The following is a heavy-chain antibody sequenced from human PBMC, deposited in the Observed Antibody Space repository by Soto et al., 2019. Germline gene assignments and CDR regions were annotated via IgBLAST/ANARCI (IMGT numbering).Heavy chain of an antibody. CDR2: XXEDGSNK. Sequence: QVQLVESGGGVVQPGRSLRLSCAASGFTFSSYAMHWVRQAPGKGLEXXXXXXEDGSNKYYADSVKGRFTISRDNSKNTLYLQMNSRRAEDTAVYYCARDPEGYSSSSGGGFYYFDYWGQGTLVTVSS. CDR3: ARDPEGYSSSSGGGFYYFDY. CDR1: GFTFSSYA. J-gene: IGHJ4*02. V-gene: IGHV3-30-3*01. D-gene: IGHD6-6*01.